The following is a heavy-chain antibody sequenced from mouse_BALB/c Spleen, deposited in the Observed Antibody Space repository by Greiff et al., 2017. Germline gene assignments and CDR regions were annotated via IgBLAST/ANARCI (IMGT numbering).Heavy chain of an antibody. V-gene: IGHV5-6-5*01. Sequence: EVQVVESGGGLVKPGGSLKLSCAASGFTFSSYAMSWVRQTPEKRLEWVASISSGGSTYYPDSVKGRFTISRDNARNILYLQMSSLRSEDTAMYYCARDSSGYYYAMDYWGQGTSVTVSS. J-gene: IGHJ4*01. CDR3: ARDSSGYYYAMDY. D-gene: IGHD3-1*01. CDR1: GFTFSSYA. CDR2: ISSGGST.